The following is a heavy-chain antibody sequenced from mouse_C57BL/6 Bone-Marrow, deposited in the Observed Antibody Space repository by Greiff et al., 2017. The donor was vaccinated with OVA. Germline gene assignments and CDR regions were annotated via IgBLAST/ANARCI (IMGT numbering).Heavy chain of an antibody. CDR3: ARGYGSSYGWYFDV. CDR2: IDPSDSYT. D-gene: IGHD1-1*01. CDR1: GYTFTSYW. J-gene: IGHJ1*03. V-gene: IGHV1-69*01. Sequence: VQLQQPGAELVMPGASVKLSCKASGYTFTSYWMHWVKQRPGQGPEWIGEIDPSDSYTNYNQKFKGKSTLTVDKSSSTAYMQLSSLTSEDSAVYYCARGYGSSYGWYFDVWGTGTTVTVSS.